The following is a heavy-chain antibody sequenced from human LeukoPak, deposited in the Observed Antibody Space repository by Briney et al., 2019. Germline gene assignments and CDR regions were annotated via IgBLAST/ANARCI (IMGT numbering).Heavy chain of an antibody. V-gene: IGHV3-23*01. J-gene: IGHJ3*02. CDR1: GFTFSSYA. D-gene: IGHD6-25*01. CDR3: ALHGGSI. CDR2: ISSSGGTT. Sequence: GGSLRLSCVASGFTFSSYAMGWVRQAAGKGLEWVSDISSSGGTTYYADSVKGRVTISRDNSKKTLYLQMSSLRPEDTAVYYCALHGGSIWGQGTMVTVSS.